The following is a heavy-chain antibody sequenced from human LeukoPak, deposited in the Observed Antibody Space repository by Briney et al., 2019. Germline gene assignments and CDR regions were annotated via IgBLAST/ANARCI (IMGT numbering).Heavy chain of an antibody. Sequence: GGSLRLSCAASGFTFSSYAMSWVRQAPGKGLEWVSAISGSGGSTYYADSVKGRFTISRDNSKNTLYLQMNSLRAEDTAVYYCAEDPTRWLQSSIFDYWGQGTLVTVSS. CDR3: AEDPTRWLQSSIFDY. CDR2: ISGSGGST. D-gene: IGHD5-24*01. J-gene: IGHJ4*02. V-gene: IGHV3-23*01. CDR1: GFTFSSYA.